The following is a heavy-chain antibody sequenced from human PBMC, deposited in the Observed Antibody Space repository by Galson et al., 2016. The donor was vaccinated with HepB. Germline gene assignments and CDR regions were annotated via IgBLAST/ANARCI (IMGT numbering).Heavy chain of an antibody. Sequence: SLRLSCAASGFTFSSYSMNWVRQAPGKGLEWVAKIKQDGSKKYYVDSVKGRFTISRDNAKNSLFLQMSSLRAEDTAVFYCAKGGDTSGYYYGGDHSDYFDYWGQGAQVTVSS. CDR1: GFTFSSYS. J-gene: IGHJ4*02. D-gene: IGHD3-22*01. V-gene: IGHV3-7*01. CDR3: AKGGDTSGYYYGGDHSDYFDY. CDR2: IKQDGSKK.